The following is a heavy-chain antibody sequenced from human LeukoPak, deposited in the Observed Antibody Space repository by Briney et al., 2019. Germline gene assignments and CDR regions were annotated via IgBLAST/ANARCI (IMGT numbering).Heavy chain of an antibody. Sequence: GASVKVSCKASGYTFTSYGISWVRQAPGQGLEWMGWISAYNGNTNYAQKLQGRVTMTTDTSTSTAYMELRSLRSDDTAVYYCARDNGPAIVGATDAFDIWGQGTMVTVSS. CDR3: ARDNGPAIVGATDAFDI. CDR2: ISAYNGNT. J-gene: IGHJ3*02. V-gene: IGHV1-18*01. D-gene: IGHD1-26*01. CDR1: GYTFTSYG.